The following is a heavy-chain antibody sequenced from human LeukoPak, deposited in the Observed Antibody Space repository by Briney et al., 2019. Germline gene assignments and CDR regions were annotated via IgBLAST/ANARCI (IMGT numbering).Heavy chain of an antibody. J-gene: IGHJ4*02. CDR2: ISYDGSNK. CDR3: AGKDYYFDY. D-gene: IGHD3/OR15-3a*01. Sequence: GGSLRLSCAASGFTFSSYDMHWVRLAPGKGLEWVAVISYDGSNKYYADSVKGRFTISRDNSKNTLYLQMNSLRAEDTAVYYCAGKDYYFDYRGQGTLVTVSS. CDR1: GFTFSSYD. V-gene: IGHV3-30*03.